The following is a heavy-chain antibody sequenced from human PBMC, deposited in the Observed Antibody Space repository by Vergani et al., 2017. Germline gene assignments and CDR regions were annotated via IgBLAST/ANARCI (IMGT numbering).Heavy chain of an antibody. CDR1: GFTFSNSA. J-gene: IGHJ4*02. V-gene: IGHV3-23*04. D-gene: IGHD2/OR15-2a*01. Sequence: DVHLAESGGGFFQPGGSLRLSCVASGFTFSNSAMSWVRQTSGKGLEWVSAISGHGDRTYYADSVKGRFTISRDNSKNTVYLQMNSLKAEDRATYYCAREXRSNTSPFVGDWGQGTLVTV. CDR2: ISGHGDRT. CDR3: AREXRSNTSPFVGD.